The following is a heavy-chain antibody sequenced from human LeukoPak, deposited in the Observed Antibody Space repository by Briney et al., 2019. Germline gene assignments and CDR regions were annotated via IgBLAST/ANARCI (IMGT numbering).Heavy chain of an antibody. J-gene: IGHJ4*02. Sequence: GESLKISCKASGYNFGNFWIGWVRQMPGKGLEWMGIIYPGDSDTRYSPSFQGQVTISADNTITTTYLQWSSLKASDAAMYYCARRNHGDPYYFDNWGQGTLVTVSS. CDR1: GYNFGNFW. D-gene: IGHD1-14*01. CDR3: ARRNHGDPYYFDN. V-gene: IGHV5-51*01. CDR2: IYPGDSDT.